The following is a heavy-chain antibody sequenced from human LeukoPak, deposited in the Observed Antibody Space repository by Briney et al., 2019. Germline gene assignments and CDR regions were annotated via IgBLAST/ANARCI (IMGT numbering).Heavy chain of an antibody. J-gene: IGHJ5*02. D-gene: IGHD6-13*01. Sequence: SETLSLTCTVSGGSISSYYWSWTRQPPGKGLEWIGYIYYSGSTNYNPSLKSRVTISVDTSKNQFSLKLSSVTAADTAVYYCARAYSSSWYFNWFDPWGQGTLVTVSS. CDR1: GGSISSYY. CDR3: ARAYSSSWYFNWFDP. CDR2: IYYSGST. V-gene: IGHV4-59*01.